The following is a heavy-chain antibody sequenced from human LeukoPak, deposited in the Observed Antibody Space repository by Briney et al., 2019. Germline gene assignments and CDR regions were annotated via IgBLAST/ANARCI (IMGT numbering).Heavy chain of an antibody. D-gene: IGHD2-15*01. J-gene: IGHJ5*02. CDR1: GFTFSNSD. CDR2: ITTTSSYI. V-gene: IGHV3-21*01. Sequence: GGSLRLSCATSGFTFSNSDMNWVRQAPGKGLEWVSSITTTSSYIYYADSVRGRFTISRDNAKNSLYLHMDSLRAEDTAVYYCARSGCPGGSCYLRYSWLDLWGRGTLVTVSS. CDR3: ARSGCPGGSCYLRYSWLDL.